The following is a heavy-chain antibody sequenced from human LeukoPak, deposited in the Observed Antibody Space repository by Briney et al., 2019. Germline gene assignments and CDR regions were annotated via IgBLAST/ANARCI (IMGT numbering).Heavy chain of an antibody. CDR1: GFTFDDYA. CDR3: AKDDSYGGNSNFDY. J-gene: IGHJ4*02. CDR2: ISWNSGSI. D-gene: IGHD4-23*01. V-gene: IGHV3-9*01. Sequence: PGRSLRLSCAASGFTFDDYAMHWVRQAPGKGLEWVSGISWNSGSIDYADSVKGRFTISRDNAKNSLYLQMNSLGAEDTALYYCAKDDSYGGNSNFDYWGQGTLVTVSS.